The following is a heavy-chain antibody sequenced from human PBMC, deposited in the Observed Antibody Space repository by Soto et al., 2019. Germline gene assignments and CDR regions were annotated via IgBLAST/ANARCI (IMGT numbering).Heavy chain of an antibody. D-gene: IGHD5-18*01. CDR3: ARDVGYGLIDY. J-gene: IGHJ4*02. Sequence: ASVKVSCKASGYTFTIYGISWVRQAPGQGLEWMGWINAYNGNTNYAQKFQGRVTMTTDTSTSTAYMELRSLRSDDTAVYYCARDVGYGLIDYWGQGTLVTVSS. CDR2: INAYNGNT. V-gene: IGHV1-18*01. CDR1: GYTFTIYG.